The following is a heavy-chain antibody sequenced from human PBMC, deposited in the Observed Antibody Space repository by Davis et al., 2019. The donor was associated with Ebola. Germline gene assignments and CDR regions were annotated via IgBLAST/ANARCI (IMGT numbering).Heavy chain of an antibody. CDR1: GFTFSHFW. Sequence: ESPKISCAASGFTFSHFWMHWVRQYPGKGLVWVSRIKTDGSMTGYGDSVQGRFTISRDNAKNTLYLQMNDLRAEDTAVYYCAREGKIFGCDYWGQGALVTVSS. D-gene: IGHD3-3*01. J-gene: IGHJ4*02. CDR3: AREGKIFGCDY. CDR2: IKTDGSMT. V-gene: IGHV3-74*01.